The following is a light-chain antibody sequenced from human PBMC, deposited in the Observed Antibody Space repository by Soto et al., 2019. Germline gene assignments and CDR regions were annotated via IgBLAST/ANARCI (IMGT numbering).Light chain of an antibody. CDR1: QSIRSW. J-gene: IGKJ2*01. CDR2: QAS. CDR3: EQYNAYST. Sequence: DIPMTQSPSTLSASVGDRVTITCRASQSIRSWLAWYQQKPGKAPKLLIYQASTLGSGVPSRFSGSRSGTESTLTITRLKPDDFAAYYCEQYNAYSTFGQGTKLEIK. V-gene: IGKV1-5*03.